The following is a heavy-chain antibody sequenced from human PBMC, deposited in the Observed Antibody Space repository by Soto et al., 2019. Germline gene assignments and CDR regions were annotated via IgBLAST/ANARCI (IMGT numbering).Heavy chain of an antibody. V-gene: IGHV4-31*11. J-gene: IGHJ4*02. CDR3: AREPLSPYSNYIDY. CDR2: IYYSGST. Sequence: SETLSLTCVVSGGSLSDYFWSWIRQPPGKGLEWIGYIYYSGSTYYNPSLKSRVTISVDTSKNQFSLKLSSVTAADTAVYYCAREPLSPYSNYIDYWGQGTLVTVSS. CDR1: GGSLSDYF. D-gene: IGHD4-4*01.